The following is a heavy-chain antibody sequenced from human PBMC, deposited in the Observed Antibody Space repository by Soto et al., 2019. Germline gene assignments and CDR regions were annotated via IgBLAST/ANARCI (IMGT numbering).Heavy chain of an antibody. D-gene: IGHD4-17*01. J-gene: IGHJ2*01. CDR1: GFTFSSYA. V-gene: IGHV3-23*01. CDR2: ISGSGGST. Sequence: EVQLLESGGGLVQPGGSLRLSCAASGFTFSSYAMCWVRQAPGKGLEWVSGISGSGGSTYYADSVKGRFTIARDNSKNTLYLQMNSLRAEDTAVYYCAKRTVGWYFDLWGRGTLVTVSS. CDR3: AKRTVGWYFDL.